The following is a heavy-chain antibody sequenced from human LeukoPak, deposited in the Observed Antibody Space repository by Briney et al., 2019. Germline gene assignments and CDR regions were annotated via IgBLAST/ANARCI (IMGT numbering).Heavy chain of an antibody. V-gene: IGHV4-39*07. J-gene: IGHJ4*02. CDR1: GGSISSSSYY. Sequence: SETLSLTCTVSGGSISSSSYYWGWIRQPPGKGLEWIGSIYYSGSTYYNPSLKSRVTISVDTSKNQFSLKLSSVTAADTAVYYCARDSSSSWPYYFDYWSQGTLVTVSS. CDR3: ARDSSSSWPYYFDY. D-gene: IGHD6-13*01. CDR2: IYYSGST.